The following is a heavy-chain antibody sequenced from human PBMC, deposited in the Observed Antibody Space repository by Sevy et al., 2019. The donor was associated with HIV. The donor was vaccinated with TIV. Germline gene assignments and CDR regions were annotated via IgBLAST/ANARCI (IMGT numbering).Heavy chain of an antibody. CDR3: AKVDVVVPVAYYGLDV. D-gene: IGHD2-2*01. CDR2: ISRSGGST. CDR1: GFTFSNYA. J-gene: IGHJ6*02. V-gene: IGHV3-23*01. Sequence: GGSLRLSCAASGFTFSNYAVTWVRQAPGKGLEWVSSISRSGGSTYYADSVKGRFTISRDNSKNTLYVQMNSLRAEDTALYYCAKVDVVVPVAYYGLDVWGQGTTVTVSS.